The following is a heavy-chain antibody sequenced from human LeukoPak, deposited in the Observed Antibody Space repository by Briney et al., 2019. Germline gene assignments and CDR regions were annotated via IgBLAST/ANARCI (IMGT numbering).Heavy chain of an antibody. CDR1: EFTFSSYG. CDR2: IWYDGSNK. J-gene: IGHJ1*01. CDR3: ARDQRPGWGEYFQH. D-gene: IGHD3-16*01. Sequence: PGRSLRLSCAASEFTFSSYGMHWVRPAPGKGLEWVAVIWYDGSNKYYADSVKGRFTISRDNSKNTVYLQMNSLRVEDTAVYYCARDQRPGWGEYFQHWGQGTLVTVSS. V-gene: IGHV3-33*01.